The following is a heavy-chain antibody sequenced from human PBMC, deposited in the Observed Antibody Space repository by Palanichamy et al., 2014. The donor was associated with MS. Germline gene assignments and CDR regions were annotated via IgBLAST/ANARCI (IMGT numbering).Heavy chain of an antibody. CDR1: GFTFSSYW. D-gene: IGHD1-1*01. V-gene: IGHV3-7*01. CDR3: ATSRTFDY. J-gene: IGHJ4*02. CDR2: IKKDGSEQ. Sequence: EVQLVESGGGLVQPGGSLRLSCAASGFTFSSYWMNWVRQAPGKGLEWVANIKKDGSEQYYVDSVKGRFTISRDNARNSLYLQMKSLRAEDTALYYCATSRTFDYWGQGTLVTVSS.